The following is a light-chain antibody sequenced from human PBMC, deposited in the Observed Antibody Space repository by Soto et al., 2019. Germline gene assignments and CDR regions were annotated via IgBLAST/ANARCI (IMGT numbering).Light chain of an antibody. CDR2: DAS. V-gene: IGKV3-11*01. CDR1: QSSSSD. CDR3: QHYNSYSEA. J-gene: IGKJ1*01. Sequence: EIVLTQSAASLCLSPGERDTLXCRASQSSSSDFAWYQQKPGQARRLLISDASNRATGSPARFSGSGSATAFTLTISSLQPEDFATYYCQHYNSYSEAFGQGTKVDI.